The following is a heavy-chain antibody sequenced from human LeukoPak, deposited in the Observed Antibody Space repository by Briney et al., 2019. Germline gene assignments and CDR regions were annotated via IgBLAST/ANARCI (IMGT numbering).Heavy chain of an antibody. D-gene: IGHD6-6*01. CDR1: GGSISSSSYY. CDR3: ARHRPPMDV. Sequence: SETLSLTCTVSGGSISSSSYYWGWIRQPPGKGLEWIGFIYYSGSTYYNPSLKSRVTISVDTSKNQFSLKLSSVTAADTAVYYCARHRPPMDVWGKGTTVTISS. CDR2: IYYSGST. J-gene: IGHJ6*03. V-gene: IGHV4-39*01.